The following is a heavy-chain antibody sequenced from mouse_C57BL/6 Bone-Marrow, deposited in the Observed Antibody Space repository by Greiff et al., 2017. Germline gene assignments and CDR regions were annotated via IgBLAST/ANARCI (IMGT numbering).Heavy chain of an antibody. D-gene: IGHD2-1*01. Sequence: QVQLQQSGAELVKPGASVKISCKASGYAFSSYWMNWVKQRPGKGLEWIGQIYPGDGDTNYNGKFKGKATLTADKSSSTAYMQLSSLTSEDSAVYFCARLYYGNYDWYFDVWGTGTTVTVSS. CDR3: ARLYYGNYDWYFDV. V-gene: IGHV1-80*01. CDR1: GYAFSSYW. J-gene: IGHJ1*03. CDR2: IYPGDGDT.